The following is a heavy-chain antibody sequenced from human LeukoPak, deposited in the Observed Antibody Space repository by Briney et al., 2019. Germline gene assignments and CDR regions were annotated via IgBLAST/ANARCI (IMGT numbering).Heavy chain of an antibody. CDR2: ISSSGGST. V-gene: IGHV3-23*01. D-gene: IGHD6-19*01. J-gene: IGHJ4*02. CDR3: ARVAVAGPYFDY. Sequence: PGGSLRLSCAASGFTFSSYAMSWVRQAPGKGLEWVSAISSSGGSTYYADSVKGRFTISRDNAKNSLYLQMNSLRAEDTAVYYCARVAVAGPYFDYWGQGTLVTVSS. CDR1: GFTFSSYA.